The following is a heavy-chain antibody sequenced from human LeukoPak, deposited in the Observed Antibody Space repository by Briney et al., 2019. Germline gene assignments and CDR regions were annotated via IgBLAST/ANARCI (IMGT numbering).Heavy chain of an antibody. D-gene: IGHD6-19*01. V-gene: IGHV1-46*01. J-gene: IGHJ4*02. CDR2: INPSGGST. CDR1: GYTFTSYY. CDR3: ARARIAVAGTIYYFDY. Sequence: GASVKVSCKASGYTFTSYYMHWMRQAPGQGLEWMGIINPSGGSTSYAQKFQGRVTMTRDTSTSTVYMELSSLRSEDTAVYYCARARIAVAGTIYYFDYWGQGTLVTVSS.